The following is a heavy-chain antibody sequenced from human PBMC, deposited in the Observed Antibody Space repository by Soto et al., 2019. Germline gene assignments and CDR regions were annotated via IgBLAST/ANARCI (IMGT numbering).Heavy chain of an antibody. Sequence: QVQLVESGGGVVQPGRSLRLSCAASGFTFSSYGMHWVRQAPGKGLEWVAVIWYDGSNKYYADSVKGRFTISRDNSKNTLYLLMNSLRAEDTAVYYCAREPHYYDSSGQDAFDIWGQGTMVTVSS. CDR1: GFTFSSYG. V-gene: IGHV3-33*01. D-gene: IGHD3-22*01. CDR2: IWYDGSNK. CDR3: AREPHYYDSSGQDAFDI. J-gene: IGHJ3*02.